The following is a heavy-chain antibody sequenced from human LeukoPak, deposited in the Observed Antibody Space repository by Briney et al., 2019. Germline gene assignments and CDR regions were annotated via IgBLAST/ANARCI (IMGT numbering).Heavy chain of an antibody. CDR1: GGSISSYY. CDR3: ARRSIAARLLYFDY. J-gene: IGHJ4*02. D-gene: IGHD6-6*01. V-gene: IGHV4-59*01. Sequence: SETLSLTCTVSGGSISSYYWSWIRQPPGKGPEWIGYIYYSGSTNYNPSLKSRVTISVDTSKNQFSLKLSSVTAADTAVYYCARRSIAARLLYFDYWGQGTLVTVSS. CDR2: IYYSGST.